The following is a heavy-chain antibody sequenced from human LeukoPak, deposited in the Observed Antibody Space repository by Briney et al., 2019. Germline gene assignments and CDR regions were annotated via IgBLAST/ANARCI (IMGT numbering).Heavy chain of an antibody. Sequence: GGSLRLSCAASGFTFSSYAMNWVRQAPGKGLEWVAVIWYDGSNKYYADSVKGRFTISRDNSKNTLYLQMNSLRAEDTAVYYCANDYRSGSFHDFWGQGTLVTVSS. J-gene: IGHJ4*02. CDR2: IWYDGSNK. CDR3: ANDYRSGSFHDF. CDR1: GFTFSSYA. V-gene: IGHV3-33*06. D-gene: IGHD3-10*01.